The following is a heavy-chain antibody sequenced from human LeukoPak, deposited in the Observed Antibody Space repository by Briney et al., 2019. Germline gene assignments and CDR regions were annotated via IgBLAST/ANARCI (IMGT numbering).Heavy chain of an antibody. V-gene: IGHV1-8*01. J-gene: IGHJ4*02. Sequence: ASVKVSCKASGYTFTSFDFNWVRQATGQGLEWMGWMKSNNGHTGYAQKFQGRVTMTRDTSISTAYMELSSLTFEDTAVYYCARGPPNWGMVGYWGQGTLITVSS. CDR1: GYTFTSFD. CDR2: MKSNNGHT. D-gene: IGHD7-27*01. CDR3: ARGPPNWGMVGY.